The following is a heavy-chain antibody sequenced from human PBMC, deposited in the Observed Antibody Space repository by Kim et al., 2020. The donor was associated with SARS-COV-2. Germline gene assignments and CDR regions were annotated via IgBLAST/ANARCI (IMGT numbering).Heavy chain of an antibody. CDR3: ARDGFHCDNGLGEGGWYFDL. CDR2: IYSGGAA. J-gene: IGHJ2*01. CDR1: GFTVSSYY. V-gene: IGHV3-66*01. D-gene: IGHD2-8*01. Sequence: GGSLRLSCAASGFTVSSYYMTWVRQAPGKGLEWVSFIYSGGAAYYAADAKSRLIITKDNSKNTLYLQLNSLRVEDTAVYYCARDGFHCDNGLGEGGWYFDLWGHGSQVTHSS.